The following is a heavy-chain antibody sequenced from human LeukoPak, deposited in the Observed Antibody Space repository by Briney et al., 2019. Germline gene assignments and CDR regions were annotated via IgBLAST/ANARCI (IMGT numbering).Heavy chain of an antibody. CDR2: FDPEDGET. CDR1: GYTLTELS. Sequence: ASVKVSCKVSGYTLTELSMHWVRQAPGKGLEWMGGFDPEDGETIYAQKFQGRVTMTEDTSTDTAYMELSSLRSDDTAVYYCARGKWLESKNWFDPWGQGTLVTVSS. J-gene: IGHJ5*02. CDR3: ARGKWLESKNWFDP. V-gene: IGHV1-24*01. D-gene: IGHD6-19*01.